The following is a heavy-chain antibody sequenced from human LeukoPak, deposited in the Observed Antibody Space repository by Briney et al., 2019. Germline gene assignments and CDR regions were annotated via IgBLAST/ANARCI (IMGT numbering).Heavy chain of an antibody. CDR1: GGTFSSYA. D-gene: IGHD1-20*01. V-gene: IGHV1-69*05. CDR3: ARXPYXXXXEXXFXX. J-gene: IGHJ4*02. CDR2: IIPIFGTA. Sequence: SVKVSCKASGGTFSSYAISWVRQAPGQGLEWMGRIIPIFGTANYAQKFQGRVTITTDESTSTAYMELSSLRSEDTAVYYCARXPYXXXXEXXFXXWGQGTLV.